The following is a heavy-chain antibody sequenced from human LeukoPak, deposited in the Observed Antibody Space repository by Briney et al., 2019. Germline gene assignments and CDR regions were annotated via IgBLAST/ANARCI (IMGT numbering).Heavy chain of an antibody. Sequence: SETLSLTCTVSGGSISSYYWSWIRQPAGKGLEWIGCIYTSGSTNYNPSLKSRVTMSVDTSKNQFSLKLSSVTAADTAAYYCARVGADYDFWSGSNAFDIWGQGTMVTVSS. CDR2: IYTSGST. CDR1: GGSISSYY. V-gene: IGHV4-4*07. CDR3: ARVGADYDFWSGSNAFDI. D-gene: IGHD3-3*01. J-gene: IGHJ3*02.